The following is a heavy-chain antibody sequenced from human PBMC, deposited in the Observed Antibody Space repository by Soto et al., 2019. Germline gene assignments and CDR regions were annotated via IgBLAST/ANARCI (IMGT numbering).Heavy chain of an antibody. V-gene: IGHV3-30*18. J-gene: IGHJ4*02. CDR2: ISYDGSNK. CDR3: AKEGLYLPESLHY. Sequence: PGGSLRLSCAASGFTFSSYGMHWVRQAPGKGLEWVAVISYDGSNKYYADSVKGRFTISRDNSKNTLYLQMNSLRAEDTAVYYCAKEGLYLPESLHYWGQGTLVTVSS. CDR1: GFTFSSYG. D-gene: IGHD2-21*02.